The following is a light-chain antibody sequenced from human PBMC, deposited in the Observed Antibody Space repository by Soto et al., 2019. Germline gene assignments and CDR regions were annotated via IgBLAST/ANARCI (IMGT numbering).Light chain of an antibody. CDR1: QSVSSR. Sequence: EIVMTQSIATLSVSPGERVTLSCGASQSVSSRLAWYQQKPGQAPRLLIYDASTRATGIPARFSGSGSGTDFTLTVSSLQPEDFATYYCQQLNSYPLTFGGGTKVEIK. CDR3: QQLNSYPLT. V-gene: IGKV3-15*01. J-gene: IGKJ4*01. CDR2: DAS.